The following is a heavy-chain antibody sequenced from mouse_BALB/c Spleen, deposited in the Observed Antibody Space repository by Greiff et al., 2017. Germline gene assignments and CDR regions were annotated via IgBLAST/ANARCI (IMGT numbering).Heavy chain of an antibody. CDR2: IYPYNGGT. J-gene: IGHJ2*01. Sequence: VQLKQSGPELVTPGASVKISCKASGYTFTDYNMHWVKQSHGKSLEWIGYIYPYNGGTGYNQKFKSKATLTVDNSSSTAYMELRSLTSEDSAVYDCARIHYDGLDYFDYWGQGTTLTVSS. V-gene: IGHV1S29*02. D-gene: IGHD1-2*01. CDR3: ARIHYDGLDYFDY. CDR1: GYTFTDYN.